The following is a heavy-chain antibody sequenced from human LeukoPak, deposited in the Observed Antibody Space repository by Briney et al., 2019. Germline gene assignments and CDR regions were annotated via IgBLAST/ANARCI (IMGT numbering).Heavy chain of an antibody. J-gene: IGHJ3*02. CDR2: ISSSGSTI. CDR1: GFTFSSYE. CDR3: ARTPPGVGAFDI. D-gene: IGHD1-26*01. V-gene: IGHV3-48*03. Sequence: GGSLRLSCAASGFTFSSYEMNWVRQAPGKGLEWVSYISSSGSTIYYADSVKGRFTISRDNAKNSLYLQMNSLRAEDTAVYYCARTPPGVGAFDIWGQGTMVTVSS.